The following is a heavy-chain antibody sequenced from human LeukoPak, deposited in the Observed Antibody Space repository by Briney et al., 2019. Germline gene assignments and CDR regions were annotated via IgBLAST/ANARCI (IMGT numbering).Heavy chain of an antibody. D-gene: IGHD4-17*01. CDR3: ATKYGDYRY. Sequence: GGSLRLSCAASGFTFSSYAMSWDREAPGKGLEWVSAISGSGGSTYYADSVKGRFTISRDNSKNTLYLQMNSLRAEDTAVYYCATKYGDYRYWGQGTLVTVSS. J-gene: IGHJ4*02. CDR1: GFTFSSYA. V-gene: IGHV3-23*01. CDR2: ISGSGGST.